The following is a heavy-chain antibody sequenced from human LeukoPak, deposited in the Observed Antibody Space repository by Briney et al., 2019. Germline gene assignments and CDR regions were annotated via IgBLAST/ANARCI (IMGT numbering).Heavy chain of an antibody. CDR3: ARIPWGWLRFTGVYFDY. Sequence: GGSLRLSCAASGFTFSSYAMSWVRQAPGKGLEWVSAISGSGGSTYYADSVKGRFTISRDNAKNSLYLQMNSLRAEDTAVYCCARIPWGWLRFTGVYFDYWGQGTLVTVSS. D-gene: IGHD5-12*01. CDR2: ISGSGGST. V-gene: IGHV3-23*01. J-gene: IGHJ4*02. CDR1: GFTFSSYA.